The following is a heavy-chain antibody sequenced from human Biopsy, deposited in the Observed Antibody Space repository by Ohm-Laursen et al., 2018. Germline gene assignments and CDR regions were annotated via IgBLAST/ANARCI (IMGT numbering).Heavy chain of an antibody. J-gene: IGHJ3*02. CDR1: GYTFTAYG. D-gene: IGHD3-3*01. CDR3: ARDPGYDFWSGSDPFDI. CDR2: ISTYNDDT. Sequence: ASVKVSCKTSGYTFTAYGISWVRQAPGQGLEWMGWISTYNDDTNIAQKFQGRVSMTTDISTRTAYMELRSLRSGDTAIYFCARDPGYDFWSGSDPFDIWGQGTLVTVS. V-gene: IGHV1-18*04.